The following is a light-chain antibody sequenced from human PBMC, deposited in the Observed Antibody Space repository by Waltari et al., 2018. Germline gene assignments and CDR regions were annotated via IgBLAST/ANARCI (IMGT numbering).Light chain of an antibody. Sequence: SYELSQPPSVSESPGQTASITCSGDELGNKYVSWYQQKPGQSPVLVLYQDNRRPSGIPERFSGSNSGNTATLTISGTQAMDEADYHCQAWDSTTVVFGGGIKLTVL. J-gene: IGLJ2*01. CDR1: ELGNKY. CDR3: QAWDSTTVV. V-gene: IGLV3-1*01. CDR2: QDN.